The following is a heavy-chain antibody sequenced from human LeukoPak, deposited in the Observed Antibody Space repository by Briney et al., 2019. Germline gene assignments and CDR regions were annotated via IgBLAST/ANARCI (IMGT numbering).Heavy chain of an antibody. V-gene: IGHV4-61*02. CDR1: GGSISSNSYY. J-gene: IGHJ6*03. CDR2: IHTSGST. Sequence: SETLSLTCTVSGGSISSNSYYWSWIRQPAGKALEWLGRIHTSGSTNYNPSLKSRVTISRDSAKNQVSLKLSSVTAADTAVYYCARESRYTYAPGYYYMGVWGKGTTVTVSS. CDR3: ARESRYTYAPGYYYMGV. D-gene: IGHD5-18*01.